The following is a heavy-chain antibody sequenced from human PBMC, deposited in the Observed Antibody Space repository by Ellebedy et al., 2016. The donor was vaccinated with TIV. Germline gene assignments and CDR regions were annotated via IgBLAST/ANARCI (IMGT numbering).Heavy chain of an antibody. Sequence: PGGSLRLSCAVSGFTFSTSWMSWVRQAPGQGLEWVAKMNGDGNERYYVDSVEGRFTISRDNTRNSLYLQMNSLRADDTAVYYCTKDGSGTMNFWGQGTLVTVSS. D-gene: IGHD1-1*01. CDR2: MNGDGNER. J-gene: IGHJ4*02. CDR1: GFTFSTSW. CDR3: TKDGSGTMNF. V-gene: IGHV3-7*01.